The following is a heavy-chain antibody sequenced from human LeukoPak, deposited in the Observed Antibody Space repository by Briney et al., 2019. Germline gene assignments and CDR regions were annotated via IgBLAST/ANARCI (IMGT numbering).Heavy chain of an antibody. CDR1: GFTFSSYG. CDR3: ARIGGDRDPFDY. CDR2: IWYDGTNK. D-gene: IGHD2-21*02. V-gene: IGHV3-33*01. J-gene: IGHJ4*02. Sequence: GGSLRLSCAASGFTFSSYGMHRVRQAPGKGLEGVAVIWYDGTNKYYADSVKGRFPISRDDSENTLYLKMNSMSAEDTAVYYCARIGGDRDPFDYWGQGTLVTVSS.